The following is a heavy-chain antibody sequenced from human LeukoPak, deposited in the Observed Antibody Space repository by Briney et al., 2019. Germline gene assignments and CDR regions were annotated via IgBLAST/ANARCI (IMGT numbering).Heavy chain of an antibody. J-gene: IGHJ6*03. D-gene: IGHD2-15*01. Sequence: SETLSLTCTVSGGSISSHYWSWIRQPPRKGLKKIGYIYYSGITNYNPSLKSRVTISVDTSKNQFSLKLSSVTAADTAVYYCARLKGYCSGGSCYSGTYYYYMDVWGKGTTVTVSS. V-gene: IGHV4-59*11. CDR1: GGSISSHY. CDR3: ARLKGYCSGGSCYSGTYYYYMDV. CDR2: IYYSGIT.